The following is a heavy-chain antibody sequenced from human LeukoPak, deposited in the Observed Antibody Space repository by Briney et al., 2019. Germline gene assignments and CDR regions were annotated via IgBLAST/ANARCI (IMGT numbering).Heavy chain of an antibody. Sequence: GRSLRLSCAASGFTFSSYAMHWVRQAPGKGLEWVAVISYDGSNKYYADSVKGRFTISRDNSKNTLYLQMNSLRAEDTAVYYCAGTIYLKGSPFDYWGQGTLVTVSS. CDR1: GFTFSSYA. J-gene: IGHJ4*02. CDR3: AGTIYLKGSPFDY. CDR2: ISYDGSNK. D-gene: IGHD1-1*01. V-gene: IGHV3-30-3*01.